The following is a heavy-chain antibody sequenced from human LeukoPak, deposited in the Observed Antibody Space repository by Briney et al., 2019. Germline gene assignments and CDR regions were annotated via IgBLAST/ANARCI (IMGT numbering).Heavy chain of an antibody. D-gene: IGHD2-2*01. J-gene: IGHJ4*02. Sequence: ASVKASCKAPGYTFTGYYMHWVRQAPGQGLEWMGRINPNSGGTSYAQKFQGKVTMTRDTSISTAYMELSTLKSDDTAVYYCAREGVRYCDNTSCYAFDYWGQGTLVTVSS. CDR1: GYTFTGYY. CDR2: INPNSGGT. CDR3: AREGVRYCDNTSCYAFDY. V-gene: IGHV1-2*06.